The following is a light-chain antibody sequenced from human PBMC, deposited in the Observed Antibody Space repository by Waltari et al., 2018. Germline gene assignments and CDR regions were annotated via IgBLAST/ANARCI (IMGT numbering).Light chain of an antibody. V-gene: IGKV1-5*03. J-gene: IGKJ2*01. Sequence: DIQMTQSPSTLSASIGDRVTITCRASETIPTWLAWYQQKTGKAPKLLIYKSSILESGVPARVSDSGSGTEFTLTISSLQPDDVATYYCQQYDSYPYTFGQGTKLEI. CDR3: QQYDSYPYT. CDR2: KSS. CDR1: ETIPTW.